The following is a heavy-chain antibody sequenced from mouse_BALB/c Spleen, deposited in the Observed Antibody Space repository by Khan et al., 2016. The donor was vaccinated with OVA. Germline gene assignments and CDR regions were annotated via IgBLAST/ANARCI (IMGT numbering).Heavy chain of an antibody. D-gene: IGHD2-14*01. CDR1: GYTFTTYW. CDR2: IYPGDGDT. V-gene: IGHV1-87*01. CDR3: ASYRYDYFDY. Sequence: QVQLQQPGAELARPGASVKLSCKASGYTFTTYWMQWVKQRPGQGLEWIGTIYPGDGDTRYTQNLKGKATLTADKFSSTAYMQLSSLTSEDSAVYYCASYRYDYFDYWGQGTTLTVSS. J-gene: IGHJ2*01.